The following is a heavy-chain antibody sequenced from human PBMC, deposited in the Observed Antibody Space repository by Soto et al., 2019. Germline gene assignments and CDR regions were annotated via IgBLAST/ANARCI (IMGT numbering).Heavy chain of an antibody. CDR3: AREGGIADDGNWFDP. V-gene: IGHV6-1*01. D-gene: IGHD6-13*01. CDR1: GDSVSSKSAA. CDR2: TYYRSKWYN. J-gene: IGHJ5*02. Sequence: SQTLSVTCAISGDSVSSKSAAWNWIRQSPSRGLEWLGRTYYRSKWYNDYAVSVKSRITINPDTSKNQFSLQLNSVTPEDTAVYYCAREGGIADDGNWFDPWGQGTLVTVSS.